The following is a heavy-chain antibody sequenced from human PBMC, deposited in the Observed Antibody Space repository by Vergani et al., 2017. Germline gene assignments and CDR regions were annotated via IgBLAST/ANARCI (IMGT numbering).Heavy chain of an antibody. CDR3: WFYGSGGYTFDY. CDR2: ISYDGSNK. Sequence: QVQLVESGGGVVQPGRSLRLSCAASGFTFSNYDMHWVRQAPGKGLEWVVVISYDGSNKYYADSVKGRFTISRDNPKNTLYLQMNSLRAEDTAVFYCWFYGSGGYTFDYWGQGTLVTVSS. V-gene: IGHV3-30*03. D-gene: IGHD3-10*01. J-gene: IGHJ4*02. CDR1: GFTFSNYD.